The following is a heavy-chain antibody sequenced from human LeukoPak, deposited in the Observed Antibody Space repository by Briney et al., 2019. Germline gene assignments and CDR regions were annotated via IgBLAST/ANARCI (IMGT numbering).Heavy chain of an antibody. CDR2: ISGSGGST. V-gene: IGHV3-23*01. CDR1: GFTFSSYA. J-gene: IGHJ4*02. CDR3: AKVVGAATRGYFDY. Sequence: GGSLRLSCAASGFTFSSYAMSWVRQAPGKGLEWVSTISGSGGSTYYADTAKGRFTISRDNSKKTLYMQMNSLRDEATAAYYCAKVVGAATRGYFDYWGQGTLVTVSS. D-gene: IGHD1-26*01.